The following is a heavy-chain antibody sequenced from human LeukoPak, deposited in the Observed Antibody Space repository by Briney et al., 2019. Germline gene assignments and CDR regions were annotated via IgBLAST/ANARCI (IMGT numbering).Heavy chain of an antibody. D-gene: IGHD2-15*01. CDR1: GGTFSSYA. CDR2: IIPIFGTA. Sequence: GASVKVSCKASGGTFSSYAISWVRQAPGQGLEWMGGIIPIFGTANYAQKFQGRVTITADESTSTAYMELSSLRSEDTAVYYCARESCSGGSCYFFFGLWGQGTLVTVSS. V-gene: IGHV1-69*13. J-gene: IGHJ4*02. CDR3: ARESCSGGSCYFFFGL.